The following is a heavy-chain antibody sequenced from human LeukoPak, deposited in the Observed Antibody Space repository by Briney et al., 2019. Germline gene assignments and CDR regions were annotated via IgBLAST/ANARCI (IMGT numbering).Heavy chain of an antibody. CDR3: ARAPLILNAESSYYFDY. D-gene: IGHD3-9*01. CDR2: IIPIFGTA. V-gene: IGHV1-69*05. J-gene: IGHJ4*02. Sequence: SVKVSCKASGGTFSSYAISWARQAPGQGLEWMGRIIPIFGTANYAQKFQGRVTITTDESTSTAYMELSSLRSEDTAVYYCARAPLILNAESSYYFDYWGQGTLVTVSS. CDR1: GGTFSSYA.